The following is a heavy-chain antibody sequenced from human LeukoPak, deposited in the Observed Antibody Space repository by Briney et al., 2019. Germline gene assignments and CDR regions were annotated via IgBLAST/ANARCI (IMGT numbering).Heavy chain of an antibody. J-gene: IGHJ4*02. CDR1: GFTFYIYA. CDR2: ISYDGSNK. D-gene: IGHD6-13*01. V-gene: IGHV3-30-3*01. CDR3: AREHEQQLASDY. Sequence: GGSLRLSCAASGFTFYIYAMSWVRQAPGKGLEWVAVISYDGSNKYYADSVKGRFTISRDNSKNTLYLQMNSLRAEDTAVYYCAREHEQQLASDYWGQGTLVTVSS.